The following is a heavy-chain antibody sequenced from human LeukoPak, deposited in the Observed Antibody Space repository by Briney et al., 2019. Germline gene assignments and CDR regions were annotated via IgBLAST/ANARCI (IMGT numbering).Heavy chain of an antibody. CDR2: ISSSSSYI. CDR3: AADFWSGSMDV. Sequence: GGSLRLSCAASGVTFSSYSMNWVRQAPGKGLEWVSSISSSSSYIYYADSVKGRFTISRDNAKNSLYLQMNSLRAEDTAVFYCAADFWSGSMDVWGKGTTVTVSS. J-gene: IGHJ6*03. V-gene: IGHV3-21*01. CDR1: GVTFSSYS. D-gene: IGHD3-3*01.